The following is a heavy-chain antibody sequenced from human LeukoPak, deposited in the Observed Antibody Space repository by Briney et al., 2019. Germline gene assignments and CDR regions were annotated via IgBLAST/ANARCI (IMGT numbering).Heavy chain of an antibody. V-gene: IGHV3-9*01. CDR1: GFTFGDYA. CDR2: ISWNSGSI. D-gene: IGHD3-10*01. Sequence: TGGSLRLSCAASGFTFGDYAMHWVRQAPGKGLEWVSGISWNSGSIGYADSVKGRFTISRDNAKNSLYLQMNSLRAEDTALYYCAKDIGGSADWYFDLWGRGTLVTVSS. J-gene: IGHJ2*01. CDR3: AKDIGGSADWYFDL.